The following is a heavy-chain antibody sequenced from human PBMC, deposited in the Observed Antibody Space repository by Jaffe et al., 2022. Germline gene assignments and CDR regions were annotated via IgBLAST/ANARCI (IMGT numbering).Heavy chain of an antibody. CDR3: AKEVPNYDFWSGYSPEIGDWFDP. V-gene: IGHV3-23*01. D-gene: IGHD3-3*01. J-gene: IGHJ5*02. CDR1: GFTFSSYA. Sequence: EVQLLESGGGLVQPGGSLRLSCAASGFTFSSYAMSWVRQAPGKGLEWVSAISGSGGSTYYADSVKGRFTISRDNSKNTLYLQMNSLRAEDTAVYYCAKEVPNYDFWSGYSPEIGDWFDPWGQGTLVTVSS. CDR2: ISGSGGST.